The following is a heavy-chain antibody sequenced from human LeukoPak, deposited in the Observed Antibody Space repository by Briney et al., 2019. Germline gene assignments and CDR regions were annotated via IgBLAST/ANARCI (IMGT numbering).Heavy chain of an antibody. CDR3: ANLHYGSGSVSDF. CDR2: IDPSDSYA. Sequence: GESLKISCKGSGYNFISWVRQMPGKGLEWMGRIDPSDSYATYNPSLQGHVTISGDKSINTAYLQWSSLKASDTAMYYCANLHYGSGSVSDFWGQGTLVTVSS. CDR1: GYNF. D-gene: IGHD3-10*01. V-gene: IGHV5-10-1*01. J-gene: IGHJ4*02.